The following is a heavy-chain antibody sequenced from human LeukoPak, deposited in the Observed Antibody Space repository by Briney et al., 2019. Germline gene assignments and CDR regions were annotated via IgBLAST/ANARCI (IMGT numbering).Heavy chain of an antibody. D-gene: IGHD3-3*01. V-gene: IGHV3-23*01. CDR1: GFTFSSYA. CDR2: ISGSGGST. J-gene: IGHJ3*02. Sequence: QTGGSLRLSCAASGFTFSSYAMSWVRQAPGKGLEWVSAISGSGGSTYYADSVKGRFTISRDNSKNTLYPQMNSLRAEDTAVYYCAKDVLRFLEWLLDAFDIWGQGAMVTVSS. CDR3: AKDVLRFLEWLLDAFDI.